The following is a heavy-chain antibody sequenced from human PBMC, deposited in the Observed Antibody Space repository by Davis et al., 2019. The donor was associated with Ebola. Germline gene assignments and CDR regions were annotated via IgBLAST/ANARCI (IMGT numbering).Heavy chain of an antibody. J-gene: IGHJ4*02. V-gene: IGHV1-69*02. CDR1: GGTFSSYT. Sequence: SVKVSCKASGGTFSSYTISWVRQAPGQGLEWMGRIIPILGIANYAQKFQGRVTMTRDTSITTAYMELSSLTSEDTAVYYCVRYPPSNWNEFDYWGQGTLVTVSS. D-gene: IGHD1-20*01. CDR2: IIPILGIA. CDR3: VRYPPSNWNEFDY.